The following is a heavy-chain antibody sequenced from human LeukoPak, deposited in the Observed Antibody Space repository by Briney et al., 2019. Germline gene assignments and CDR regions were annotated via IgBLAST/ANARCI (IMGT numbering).Heavy chain of an antibody. CDR2: IYYTGGT. J-gene: IGHJ3*02. Sequence: PSETLSLTCTVSGDSITSGSYYWAWIRQHPGKGLEWIGYIYYTGGTHYNPSLKSRLTISVDTSENHFSLKLSSVTAAGTAIYFCARAPGAFDIWGQGTMVTVSS. CDR3: ARAPGAFDI. V-gene: IGHV4-31*03. CDR1: GDSITSGSYY.